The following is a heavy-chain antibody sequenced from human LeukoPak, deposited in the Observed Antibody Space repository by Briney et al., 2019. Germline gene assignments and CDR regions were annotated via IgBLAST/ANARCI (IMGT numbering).Heavy chain of an antibody. V-gene: IGHV3-30-3*01. J-gene: IGHJ6*02. Sequence: PGRSLRLSCAASGFTFSSYAMHWVRQAPGKGLEWVAVISYDGSNKYYADSVKGRFTISRDNSKNTLYLQMNSLRAEDTAVYYCARDLSSSWYSDYYYYYGMDVWGQGTTVTVSS. D-gene: IGHD6-13*01. CDR1: GFTFSSYA. CDR3: ARDLSSSWYSDYYYYYGMDV. CDR2: ISYDGSNK.